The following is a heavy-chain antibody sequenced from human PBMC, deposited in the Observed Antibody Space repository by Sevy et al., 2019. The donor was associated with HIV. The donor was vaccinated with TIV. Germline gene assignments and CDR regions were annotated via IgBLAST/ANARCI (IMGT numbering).Heavy chain of an antibody. J-gene: IGHJ4*02. V-gene: IGHV3-11*06. CDR3: ARGPPDGSYDYFDY. CDR1: GFTFSDYY. D-gene: IGHD1-26*01. Sequence: GGSLRLSCAASGFTFSDYYMTWIRQSPGKGLQWISYISSGSSYTNYADSVKGRFTISRDNAKNSLYLQMNSLRADDTAVYYCARGPPDGSYDYFDYWGQGTLVTVSS. CDR2: ISSGSSYT.